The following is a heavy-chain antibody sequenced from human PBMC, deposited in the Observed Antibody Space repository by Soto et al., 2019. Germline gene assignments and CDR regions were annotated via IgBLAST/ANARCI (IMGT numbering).Heavy chain of an antibody. CDR1: GGSISSYY. Sequence: QVQLQESGPGLVKPSETLYLICAVCGGSISSYYWSWIRQPPGKGLEWIGYIYYSGSTNYNPSLKSRVTISVDTSKNQFSLKLSSVTAADTAVYYCARLWGGAFDFWGQWTMVTVSS. V-gene: IGHV4-59*01. J-gene: IGHJ3*01. CDR2: IYYSGST. CDR3: ARLWGGAFDF. D-gene: IGHD3-10*01.